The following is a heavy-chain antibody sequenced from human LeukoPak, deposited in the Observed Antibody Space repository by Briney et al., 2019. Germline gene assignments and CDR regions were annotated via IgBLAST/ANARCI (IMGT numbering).Heavy chain of an antibody. Sequence: SETLSLTCAVSGGSISSGGYSWSWIRQPPGKGLEWIGYISHSGSTYYSPSLKSRVTISVDRSKNQFSLELTSVTAADTAVYYCARYSSTWPYWYFDLWGRGTLVTVSP. J-gene: IGHJ2*01. CDR3: ARYSSTWPYWYFDL. D-gene: IGHD6-13*01. V-gene: IGHV4-30-2*01. CDR1: GGSISSGGYS. CDR2: ISHSGST.